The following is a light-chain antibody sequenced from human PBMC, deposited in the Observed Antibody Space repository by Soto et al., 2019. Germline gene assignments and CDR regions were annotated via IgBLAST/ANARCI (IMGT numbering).Light chain of an antibody. CDR1: RIVSDTANNENY. V-gene: IGKV4-1*01. CDR3: QQYYTAQLT. Sequence: DVVMTQSPDSLAVSLGERATINCKSSRIVSDTANNENYLAWYQQRPRQPPKLLIYLASTRESGVPDRFSGRGSGTDFTLTISSLQDEDVAVYYCQQYYTAQLTFGHGTKVDIK. J-gene: IGKJ3*01. CDR2: LAS.